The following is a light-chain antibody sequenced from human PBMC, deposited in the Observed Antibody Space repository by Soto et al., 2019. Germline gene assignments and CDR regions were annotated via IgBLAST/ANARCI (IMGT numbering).Light chain of an antibody. CDR3: QQYNSYPWT. CDR2: DAS. CDR1: QSISSW. V-gene: IGKV1-5*01. J-gene: IGKJ1*01. Sequence: DIQMTRSPSTLSASVGDRVTITCRASQSISSWLAWYQQKPGKAPKLLIYDASSLESGVPSRFSGSGSGTEFTLTISSLQPDDFATYYCQQYNSYPWTFGRGTKVEIK.